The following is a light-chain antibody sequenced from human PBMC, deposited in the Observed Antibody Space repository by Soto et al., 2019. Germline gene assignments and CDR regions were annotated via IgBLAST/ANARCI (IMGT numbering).Light chain of an antibody. J-gene: IGKJ4*01. V-gene: IGKV1-9*01. CDR3: QQLNSYPLT. Sequence: DIRLTQSPSFLSASVGDRVTSSCRASQGISSYLAWYQQKPGKGPKLLIYAASTLQSGVPSRFSGSGSGTEFTLTISSLQPEDFATYYCQQLNSYPLTFGGGTKVEIK. CDR2: AAS. CDR1: QGISSY.